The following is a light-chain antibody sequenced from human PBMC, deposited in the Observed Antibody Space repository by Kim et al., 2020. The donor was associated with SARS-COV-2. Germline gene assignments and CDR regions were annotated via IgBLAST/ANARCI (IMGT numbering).Light chain of an antibody. CDR1: QTINNY. J-gene: IGKJ1*01. CDR3: QHYDSFPFT. Sequence: DIQMTQSPPTLSASVGDRVTITCRASQTINNYLAWYQQKPGTAPKVLIYKASTLESGVPSRFSGSGSGTEFILSISSLQPDDFATYYCQHYDSFPFTFGQGTKVDIK. CDR2: KAS. V-gene: IGKV1-5*03.